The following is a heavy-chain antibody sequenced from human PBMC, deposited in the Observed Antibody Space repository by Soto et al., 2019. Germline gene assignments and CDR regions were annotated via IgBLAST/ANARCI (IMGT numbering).Heavy chain of an antibody. CDR1: GFTFSSYG. V-gene: IGHV3-30*18. D-gene: IGHD3-22*01. CDR2: ISYDGSNK. CDR3: AKDRASSGSGGYYYYYGMDV. J-gene: IGHJ6*02. Sequence: PGGSVRLSCAASGFTFSSYGMHWVRQAPGKGLEWVAVISYDGSNKYYADSVKGRLTISRDNSKNTLYLQMDSLRAEDTAVYYCAKDRASSGSGGYYYYYGMDVWGQGTTVTVSS.